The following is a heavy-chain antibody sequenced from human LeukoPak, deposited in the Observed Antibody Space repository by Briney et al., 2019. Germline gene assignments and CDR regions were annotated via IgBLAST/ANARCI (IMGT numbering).Heavy chain of an antibody. D-gene: IGHD3-10*01. CDR2: IYYSGST. V-gene: IGHV4-59*01. CDR1: GGSISSYY. Sequence: SETLSLTCTVSGGSISSYYWSWIRQPPGKGLEWIGYIYYSGSTNYNPSLKSRVTTSVDTSKNQFSLKLSSVTAADTAVYYCAGIEYYYGSGRFDYWGQGTLVTVSS. CDR3: AGIEYYYGSGRFDY. J-gene: IGHJ4*02.